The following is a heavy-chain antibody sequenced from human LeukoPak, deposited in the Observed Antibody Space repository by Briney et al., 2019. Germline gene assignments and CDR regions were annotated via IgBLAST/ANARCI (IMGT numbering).Heavy chain of an antibody. D-gene: IGHD2-15*01. Sequence: SETLSLTCSVYGGSFSGYYWSWIRQPPGKGLEWIGEINHSGSTNYNPSLKSRVTISVDTSKNQSSLKLSSVTAADTAVYYCARGEVVVVAANGLVFDYWGQGTLVTVSS. V-gene: IGHV4-34*01. CDR1: GGSFSGYY. J-gene: IGHJ4*02. CDR3: ARGEVVVVAANGLVFDY. CDR2: INHSGST.